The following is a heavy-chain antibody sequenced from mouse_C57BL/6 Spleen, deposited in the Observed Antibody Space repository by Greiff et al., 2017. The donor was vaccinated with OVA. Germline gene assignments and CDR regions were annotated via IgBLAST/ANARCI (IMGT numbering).Heavy chain of an antibody. CDR1: GYTFTSYW. D-gene: IGHD1-1*01. V-gene: IGHV1-64*01. Sequence: QVQLQQPGAELVKPGASVKLSCKASGYTFTSYWMHWVKQRPGQGLEWIGMIHPNSGSTNYNEKFKSKATLTVDKSSSTAYMQLSSLTSEDSAVYDCARSHYYGSSPHLAYWGQGTLVTVSA. J-gene: IGHJ3*01. CDR3: ARSHYYGSSPHLAY. CDR2: IHPNSGST.